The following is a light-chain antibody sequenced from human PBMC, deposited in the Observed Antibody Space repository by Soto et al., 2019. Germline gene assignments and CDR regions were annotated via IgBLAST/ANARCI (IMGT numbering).Light chain of an antibody. CDR3: QQLNSYPRST. Sequence: DIQLTQSPSFLSASVGDRVTITCRASQGISSYLAWYQQRPGKAPKLLIYAATILQSGVPSRFSGSGSGTEFTLTTSSLQPEDFATYHCQQLNSYPRSTFGQGTRLEIK. CDR2: AAT. J-gene: IGKJ5*01. CDR1: QGISSY. V-gene: IGKV1-9*01.